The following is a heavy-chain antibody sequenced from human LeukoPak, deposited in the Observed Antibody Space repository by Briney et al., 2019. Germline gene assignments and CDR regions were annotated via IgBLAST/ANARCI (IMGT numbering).Heavy chain of an antibody. J-gene: IGHJ2*01. CDR3: ARDRLLQDNPSGYFDL. CDR1: GFTFSSYW. CDR2: INHNGNVN. Sequence: GGSLRLSCAASGFTFSSYWMNWARQAPGKGLEWVASINHNGNVNYYVDSVKGRFTISRDNAKNSLYLQMSNLRAEDTAVYFCARDRLLQDNPSGYFDLWGRGTLVTVSS. D-gene: IGHD1-14*01. V-gene: IGHV3-7*03.